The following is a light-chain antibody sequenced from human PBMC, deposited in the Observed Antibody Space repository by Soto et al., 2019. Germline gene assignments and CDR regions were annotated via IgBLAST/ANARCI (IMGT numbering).Light chain of an antibody. V-gene: IGLV2-14*01. CDR3: CAYTTANTWV. Sequence: QSALTQPASVSGSPGQSITISCTGTSSDVGAYNFVSWYQQHPGKAPKLMIYEVSNRPSGVYYRFSGSKSGNTASLTISGLQAEDEADYYCCAYTTANTWVFGGGTKVTVL. CDR1: SSDVGAYNF. J-gene: IGLJ3*02. CDR2: EVS.